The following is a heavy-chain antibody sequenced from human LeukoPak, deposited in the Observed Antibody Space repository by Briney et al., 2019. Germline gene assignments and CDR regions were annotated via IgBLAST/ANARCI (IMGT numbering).Heavy chain of an antibody. CDR3: ASYILTGYYNGHDAFDI. CDR1: ADTFKNYA. J-gene: IGHJ3*02. Sequence: SVKVSCKASADTFKNYAISWVRQAPGQGLEWMGGIVPLYGTTNHVQKFQGRVTITADASTSTVYMELNSLRAEDTAVYYCASYILTGYYNGHDAFDIWGQGTMVIVSS. V-gene: IGHV1-69*13. D-gene: IGHD3-9*01. CDR2: IVPLYGTT.